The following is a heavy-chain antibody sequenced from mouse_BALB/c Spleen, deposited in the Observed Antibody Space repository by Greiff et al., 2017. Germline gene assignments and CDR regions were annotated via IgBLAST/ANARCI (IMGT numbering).Heavy chain of an antibody. CDR2: ISNGGGST. CDR1: GFTFSSYT. J-gene: IGHJ4*01. V-gene: IGHV5-12-2*01. Sequence: EVMLVESGGGLVQPGGSLKLSCAASGFTFSSYTMSWVRQTPEKRLEWVAYISNGGGSTYYPDTVKGRFTISRDNAKNTLYLQMSSLKSEDTAMYYCARRGTTVVATYYYAMDYWGQGTSVTVSS. CDR3: ARRGTTVVATYYYAMDY. D-gene: IGHD1-1*01.